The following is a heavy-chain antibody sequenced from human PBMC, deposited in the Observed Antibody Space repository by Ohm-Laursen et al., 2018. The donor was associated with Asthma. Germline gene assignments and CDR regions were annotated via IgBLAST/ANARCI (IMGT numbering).Heavy chain of an antibody. Sequence: SLRLSCAASGFTFSSYNMNWVRQAPGKGLEWVSSISSSSSYIYYADSVKGRFTISRDNARNSLYLQMNSLRAEDTAVYYCARDSWYDFWSGNEYFDYWGQGTPVTVSS. V-gene: IGHV3-21*04. CDR1: GFTFSSYN. D-gene: IGHD3-3*01. CDR2: ISSSSSYI. CDR3: ARDSWYDFWSGNEYFDY. J-gene: IGHJ4*02.